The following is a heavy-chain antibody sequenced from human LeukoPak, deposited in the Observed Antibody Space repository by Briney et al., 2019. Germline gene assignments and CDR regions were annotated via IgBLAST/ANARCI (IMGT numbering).Heavy chain of an antibody. V-gene: IGHV4-59*12. CDR1: GGSISSYY. CDR2: IYYSGST. CDR3: ASPLGYGEFDAFDM. Sequence: SETLSLTCTVSGGSISSYYWSWIRQPPGKGLEWIGYIYYSGSTNYNPSLKSRVTMSVDTSKNQFSLKLNFVTAADTAVYYCASPLGYGEFDAFDMWGQGTIVTVSS. J-gene: IGHJ3*02. D-gene: IGHD3-10*01.